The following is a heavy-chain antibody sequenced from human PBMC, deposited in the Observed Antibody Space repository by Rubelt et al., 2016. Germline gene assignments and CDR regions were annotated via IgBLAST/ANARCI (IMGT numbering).Heavy chain of an antibody. D-gene: IGHD3-16*01. Sequence: VRQAPGKGLEWVSAISGSGGSTYYADSVKGRFTISRDNSKNTLYLQMNSLRAEDTAVYYCAKDRGRYGSFDIWGQGTMVTVSS. CDR2: ISGSGGST. J-gene: IGHJ3*02. CDR3: AKDRGRYGSFDI. V-gene: IGHV3-23*01.